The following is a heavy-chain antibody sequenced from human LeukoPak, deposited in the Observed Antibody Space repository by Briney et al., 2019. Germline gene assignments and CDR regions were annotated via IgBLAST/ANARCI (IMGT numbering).Heavy chain of an antibody. CDR1: GGSISSGSYY. CDR3: ARTYSSSLFDY. V-gene: IGHV4-61*02. D-gene: IGHD6-6*01. CDR2: IYTSGST. J-gene: IGHJ4*02. Sequence: PSQTLSLTCTVSGGSISSGSYYWSWIRQPAGKGLEWIGRIYTSGSTNYNPSLKSRVTISVGTSKNQFSLKLSSVTAADTAVYYCARTYSSSLFDYWGQGTLVTVSS.